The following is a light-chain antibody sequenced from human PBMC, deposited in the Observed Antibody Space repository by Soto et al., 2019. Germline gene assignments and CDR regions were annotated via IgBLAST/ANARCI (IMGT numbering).Light chain of an antibody. Sequence: EIVLTQSPGTLSLSPGERATLSCRASQSVSSSYLAWYQQKPGQAPRLLIYGASSRATGIPDRFSGSGSGTDFTLTISSLEPEDFAVYYCQQYGSPPPITFGQGTRLEIK. CDR1: QSVSSSY. CDR3: QQYGSPPPIT. V-gene: IGKV3-20*01. J-gene: IGKJ5*01. CDR2: GAS.